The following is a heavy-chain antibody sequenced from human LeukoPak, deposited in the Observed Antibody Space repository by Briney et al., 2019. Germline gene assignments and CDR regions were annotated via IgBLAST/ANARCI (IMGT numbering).Heavy chain of an antibody. V-gene: IGHV3-48*04. Sequence: PGGSLRLSCAASGFTVSSNYMSWVRQAPGKGLEWVSYISSSSSTIYCADSVKGRFTISRDNAKNSLYLQMNSLRAEDTALYYCAKGLYGSGRSNWFDPWGQGTLVTVSS. CDR1: GFTVSSNY. J-gene: IGHJ5*02. D-gene: IGHD3-10*01. CDR2: ISSSSSTI. CDR3: AKGLYGSGRSNWFDP.